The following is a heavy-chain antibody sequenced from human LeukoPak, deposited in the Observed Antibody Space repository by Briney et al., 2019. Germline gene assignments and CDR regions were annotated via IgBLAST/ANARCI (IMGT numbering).Heavy chain of an antibody. CDR3: ATSLEWPPWRGDY. V-gene: IGHV4-39*07. J-gene: IGHJ4*02. Sequence: PSETLSLTCTVSGGSISSSSYYWGWVRQPPGKGLEWIGSIYHSGSTYYSPSLKSRVTISVDTSKNQFSLKLSSVTAADTAVYYCATSLEWPPWRGDYWGQGTLVTVSS. CDR1: GGSISSSSYY. D-gene: IGHD3-3*01. CDR2: IYHSGST.